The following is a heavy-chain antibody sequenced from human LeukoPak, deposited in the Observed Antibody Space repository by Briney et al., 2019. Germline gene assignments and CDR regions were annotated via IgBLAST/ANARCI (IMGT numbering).Heavy chain of an antibody. CDR2: MKIEGSEE. CDR3: TRWARYCSSGSCYFWFDP. J-gene: IGHJ5*02. CDR1: GFTFSSYW. D-gene: IGHD2-15*01. V-gene: IGHV3-7*01. Sequence: PGGSLRLSCVASGFTFSSYWMSWVRQAPGKGLEWVANMKIEGSEEYYVDSVKGRFTISRDNAKNSLYLQMNSLRVDDTAVYYCTRWARYCSSGSCYFWFDPWGQGTLVTVSS.